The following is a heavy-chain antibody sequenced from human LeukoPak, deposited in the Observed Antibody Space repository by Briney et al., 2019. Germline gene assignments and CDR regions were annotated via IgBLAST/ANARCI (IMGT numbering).Heavy chain of an antibody. CDR2: INPNSGGT. V-gene: IGHV1-2*06. D-gene: IGHD3-22*01. J-gene: IGHJ4*02. CDR1: GYTLTDHY. Sequence: GASVTVSCTASGYTLTDHYMHWVRQAPGQGLEWMGRINPNSGGTNYAQKFQGRVTMTRDTSISTVYMELSRLRSDDTAVYYCARVGYYESSGYYEYWGQGTLVTVSS. CDR3: ARVGYYESSGYYEY.